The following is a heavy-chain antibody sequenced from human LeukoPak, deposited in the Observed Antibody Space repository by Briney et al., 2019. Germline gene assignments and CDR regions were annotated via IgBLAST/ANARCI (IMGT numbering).Heavy chain of an antibody. CDR3: ARESIAAAGTVFDY. CDR1: GYTFTGYY. V-gene: IGHV1-2*02. D-gene: IGHD6-13*01. Sequence: ASVKVSCKASGYTFTGYYMHWVRQAPGQGLEWMGWINPNSGGTNYAQKFQGRVTMTRDTSISTAYMELSRLRSGDTAVCYCARESIAAAGTVFDYWGQGTLVTVSS. J-gene: IGHJ4*02. CDR2: INPNSGGT.